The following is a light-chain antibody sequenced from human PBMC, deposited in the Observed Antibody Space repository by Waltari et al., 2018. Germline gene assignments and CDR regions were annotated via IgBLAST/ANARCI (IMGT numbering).Light chain of an antibody. CDR2: VNSDGSH. V-gene: IGLV4-69*01. CDR1: SGHRNYA. CDR3: QTWGTGTWV. Sequence: QVVLTQSPSASASLGASVKLTCTLSSGHRNYAVAWHQQQPEKGPRYLMKVNSDGSHNKGDGIPYRFSGSSSGAERYLTISSLQSEDEANYYCQTWGTGTWVFGGGTKVTVL. J-gene: IGLJ3*02.